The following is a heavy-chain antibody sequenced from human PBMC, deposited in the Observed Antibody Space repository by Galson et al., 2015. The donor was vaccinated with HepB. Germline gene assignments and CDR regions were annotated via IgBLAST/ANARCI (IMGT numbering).Heavy chain of an antibody. V-gene: IGHV3-74*03. J-gene: IGHJ3*02. CDR3: AKIRVYGSGIGDRAFDI. D-gene: IGHD3-10*01. Sequence: SLRLSCAASGFTFSNYWMHWVRQAPGKGLVWVARIQSDGTREEYADFAKGRFTISRDNAKNTLYLQMNTLRAEDTAVYYCAKIRVYGSGIGDRAFDIWGQGTLVTVSS. CDR1: GFTFSNYW. CDR2: IQSDGTRE.